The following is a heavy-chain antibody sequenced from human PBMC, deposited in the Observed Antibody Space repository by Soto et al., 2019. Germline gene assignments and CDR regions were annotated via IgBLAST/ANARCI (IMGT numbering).Heavy chain of an antibody. CDR2: IYYSGFT. J-gene: IGHJ5*02. CDR3: ARSVFP. CDR1: GGSISSYQ. V-gene: IGHV4-59*06. Sequence: SETLSLTCTVSGGSISSYQWSWICQHPGKGLEWIGYIYYSGFTYYNPSLKSRVTISVDTSKNQFSLKLSSVTAAGTAVYYCARSVFPWGQGTLVTVSS.